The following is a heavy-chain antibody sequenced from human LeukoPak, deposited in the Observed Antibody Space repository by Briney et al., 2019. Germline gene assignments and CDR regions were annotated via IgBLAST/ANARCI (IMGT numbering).Heavy chain of an antibody. CDR1: GGSISSYY. J-gene: IGHJ4*02. D-gene: IGHD6-13*01. V-gene: IGHV4-59*12. CDR2: IYYSGST. CDR3: AREVHYGYSSTFGY. Sequence: PSETLSLTCTVSGGSISSYYWSWIRQPPGKGLEWIGYIYYSGSTNYNQSLKSRVTISVDSSKNQFSLKLSSVTAADTAVYYCAREVHYGYSSTFGYWGQGTLVTVSS.